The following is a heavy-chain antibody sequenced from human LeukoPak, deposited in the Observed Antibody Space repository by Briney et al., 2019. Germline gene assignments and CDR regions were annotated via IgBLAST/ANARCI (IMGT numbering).Heavy chain of an antibody. Sequence: GGSLRLSCAASGFTFSSYWMHWVRQAPGKGLVWVSRINSDGSSTIYADSVKGRFTISRDNAKNTLYLQMNSQRAEDTAVYYCARVAVVPAAYFDYWGQGTLVTVSS. CDR2: INSDGSST. V-gene: IGHV3-74*01. J-gene: IGHJ4*02. D-gene: IGHD2-2*01. CDR3: ARVAVVPAAYFDY. CDR1: GFTFSSYW.